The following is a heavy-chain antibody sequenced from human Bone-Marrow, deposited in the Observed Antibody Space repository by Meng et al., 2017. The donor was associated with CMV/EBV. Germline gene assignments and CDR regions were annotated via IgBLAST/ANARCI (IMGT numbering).Heavy chain of an antibody. Sequence: GGSLRLSCKGSGYSFTSYWIGWVRQVPGKGLEWMGIIYPGDSDTRYSPSFQGKVTISADKSISTAYLQWSSLKASDTAMYYCARHLANSSGYDYWGQGTLVTVSS. V-gene: IGHV5-51*01. CDR1: GYSFTSYW. J-gene: IGHJ4*02. CDR3: ARHLANSSGYDY. CDR2: IYPGDSDT. D-gene: IGHD3-22*01.